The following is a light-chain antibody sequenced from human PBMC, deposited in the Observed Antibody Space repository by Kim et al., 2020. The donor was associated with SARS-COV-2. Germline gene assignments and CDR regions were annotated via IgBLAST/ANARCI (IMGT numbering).Light chain of an antibody. J-gene: IGKJ2*01. Sequence: VSPGESAPLSCRDSQGVGSNLAWYQQRPGQAPRLLISGASTRATGVPARFSGSGSGTEFTLTISSPQSEDFAVYYCQQYNRWPPYIFGQGTKLEI. CDR1: QGVGSN. CDR3: QQYNRWPPYI. V-gene: IGKV3-15*01. CDR2: GAS.